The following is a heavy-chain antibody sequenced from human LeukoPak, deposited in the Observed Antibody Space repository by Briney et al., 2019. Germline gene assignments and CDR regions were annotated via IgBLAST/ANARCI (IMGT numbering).Heavy chain of an antibody. Sequence: PSGTLSLTCAVSGGSISSSNWWSWVRQPPGKGLEWIGEIYHSGSTNYNPSLKSRVTISVDKSKNQFSLKLSSVTAADTAVYYCARSSRVVPAAKAGYFQHWGQGTLVTVSS. V-gene: IGHV4-4*02. CDR2: IYHSGST. D-gene: IGHD2-2*01. CDR3: ARSSRVVPAAKAGYFQH. CDR1: GGSISSSNW. J-gene: IGHJ1*01.